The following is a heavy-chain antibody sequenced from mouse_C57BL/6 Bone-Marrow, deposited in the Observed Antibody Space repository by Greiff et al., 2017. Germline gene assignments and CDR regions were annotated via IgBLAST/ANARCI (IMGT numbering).Heavy chain of an antibody. CDR3: ARENYGSSYDWYFDV. V-gene: IGHV1-26*01. Sequence: EVQLQQSGPELVKPGASVKISCKASGYTFTDYYMNWVKQSHGKSLEWIGDINPNNGGTSYNQKFKGKATLTVDKSSSTAYMELRSLTSEDSAVXYCARENYGSSYDWYFDVWGTGATVTVSS. CDR1: GYTFTDYY. J-gene: IGHJ1*03. D-gene: IGHD1-1*01. CDR2: INPNNGGT.